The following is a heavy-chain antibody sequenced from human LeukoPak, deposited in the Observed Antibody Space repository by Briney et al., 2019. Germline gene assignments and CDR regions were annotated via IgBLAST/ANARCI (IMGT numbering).Heavy chain of an antibody. V-gene: IGHV3-74*01. J-gene: IGHJ4*02. CDR3: ASMRWLQSSVDN. Sequence: GGSLRLSCAASGFTFSSYWMHWVRQAPGKGLVWVSRINSDGSSTNYADSVKGRFTISRDNAKNTLYLQMNSLRAEDTAVYYCASMRWLQSSVDNWGQGTLVTVSS. D-gene: IGHD5-24*01. CDR2: INSDGSST. CDR1: GFTFSSYW.